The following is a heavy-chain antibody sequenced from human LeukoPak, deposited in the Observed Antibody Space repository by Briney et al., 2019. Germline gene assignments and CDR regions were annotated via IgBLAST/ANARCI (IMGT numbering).Heavy chain of an antibody. Sequence: SVKVSCKASGGTFSSYAISWVRPAPGQGLEWMGRIIPILGIANYAQKFQGRVTITADKSTSTAYMELSSLRSEDTAVYYCARGDYDYVWGSYRYIDQRPNDFDYWGQGTLVTVSS. CDR3: ARGDYDYVWGSYRYIDQRPNDFDY. J-gene: IGHJ4*02. CDR1: GGTFSSYA. V-gene: IGHV1-69*04. CDR2: IIPILGIA. D-gene: IGHD3-16*02.